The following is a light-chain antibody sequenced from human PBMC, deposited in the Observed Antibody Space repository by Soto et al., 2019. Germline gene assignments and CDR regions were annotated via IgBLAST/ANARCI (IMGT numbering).Light chain of an antibody. CDR1: QSVSSNY. CDR2: GSS. CDR3: QQYGSSPRT. J-gene: IGKJ5*01. Sequence: EIVLTQSPGTLSLSPGEGAALSCRASQSVSSNYLAWYQQRPGQAPRLLIYGSSSRATAIPDRFSGSGSGTDFTLTIIRLEPEHFAVYYCQQYGSSPRTFGQATRLEIK. V-gene: IGKV3-20*01.